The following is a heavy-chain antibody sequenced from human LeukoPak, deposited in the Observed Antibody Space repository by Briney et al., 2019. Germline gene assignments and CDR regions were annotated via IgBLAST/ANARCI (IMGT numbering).Heavy chain of an antibody. D-gene: IGHD3-22*01. V-gene: IGHV4-38-2*02. CDR1: GYSISSGYY. CDR3: VREDYYDSSGYSTA. CDR2: IYHSGST. Sequence: PSETLSLTCTVSGYSISSGYYWGWIRQPPGKGLEWIGSIYHSGSTYYNPSLKSRVTISVDTSKNQFSLKLSSVTAADTAVYYCVREDYYDSSGYSTAWGQGTLVTVSS. J-gene: IGHJ5*02.